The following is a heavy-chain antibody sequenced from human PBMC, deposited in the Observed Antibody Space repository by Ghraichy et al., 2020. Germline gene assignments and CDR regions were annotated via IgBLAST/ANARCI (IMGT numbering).Heavy chain of an antibody. J-gene: IGHJ6*02. Sequence: GGSLRLSCAASGFTFSSYGMHWVRQAPGKGLEWVAFIRYDGSNKYYADSVKGRFTISRDNSKNTLYLQMNSLRAEDTAVYYCAKDRRWGYYYYYYGMDVWGQGTTVTVSS. CDR3: AKDRRWGYYYYYYGMDV. V-gene: IGHV3-30*02. CDR2: IRYDGSNK. D-gene: IGHD3-16*01. CDR1: GFTFSSYG.